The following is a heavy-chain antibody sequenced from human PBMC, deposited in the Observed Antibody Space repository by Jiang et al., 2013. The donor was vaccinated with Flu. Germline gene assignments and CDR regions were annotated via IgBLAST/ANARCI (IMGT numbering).Heavy chain of an antibody. V-gene: IGHV3-33*05. CDR2: ISYDGSDK. CDR1: GFTYSDFG. CDR3: ARDDYTSGWSMHSKY. D-gene: IGHD6-19*01. Sequence: VQLVESGGGVVQPGRSVRLSCAVSGFTYSDFGMHWVRQSPGKGLEWVAVISYDGSDKYYADSVKGRFTISRDNSKNTLYLQMDSLRAEDTAVYYCARDDYTSGWSMHSKYWGQGTLVTVSS. J-gene: IGHJ4*02.